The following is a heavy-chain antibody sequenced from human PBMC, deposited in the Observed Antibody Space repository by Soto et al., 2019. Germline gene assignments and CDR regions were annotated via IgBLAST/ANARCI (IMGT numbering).Heavy chain of an antibody. Sequence: PSETLSLTCTVSGGSISSGGYYWSWILQHPGKGLEWIGYIYYSGSTYYNPSLKSRVTISVDTSKNQFSLKLSSVTAADTAVYYCARVCGGDCLNGMDVWGQGTTVT. D-gene: IGHD2-21*02. J-gene: IGHJ6*02. V-gene: IGHV4-31*03. CDR3: ARVCGGDCLNGMDV. CDR1: GGSISSGGYY. CDR2: IYYSGST.